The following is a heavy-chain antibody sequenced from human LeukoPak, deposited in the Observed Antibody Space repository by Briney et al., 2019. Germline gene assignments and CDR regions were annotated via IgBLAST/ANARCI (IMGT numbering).Heavy chain of an antibody. J-gene: IGHJ6*02. CDR3: ARDYVSPYGMDV. Sequence: GGSLRLSCAASGFTFSSYGIHWVRQAPGKGLEWAAVIWYDGSNKYYADSVKGRFTISRDNSKNTLYLQMNSLRAEDTAVYYCARDYVSPYGMDVWGQGTTVTVSS. CDR1: GFTFSSYG. D-gene: IGHD3-16*01. V-gene: IGHV3-33*01. CDR2: IWYDGSNK.